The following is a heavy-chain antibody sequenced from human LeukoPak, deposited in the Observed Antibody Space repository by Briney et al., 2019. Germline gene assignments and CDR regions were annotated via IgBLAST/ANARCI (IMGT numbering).Heavy chain of an antibody. CDR2: IYYSGSS. CDR3: ARLWGHSYGYSDY. D-gene: IGHD5-18*01. J-gene: IGHJ4*02. V-gene: IGHV4-38-2*01. CDR1: GYSIRNGYY. Sequence: PSETLSLTCAVSGYSIRNGYYWGWIRQPPGMGLEWIGSIYYSGSSYYNPSLRSRVTISVDTSKNELSLKVSSVTAADTAVYYRARLWGHSYGYSDYWGQGTLVTVSS.